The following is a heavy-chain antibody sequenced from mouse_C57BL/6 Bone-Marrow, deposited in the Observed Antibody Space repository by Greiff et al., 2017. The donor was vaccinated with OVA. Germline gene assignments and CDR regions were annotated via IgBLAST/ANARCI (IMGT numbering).Heavy chain of an antibody. Sequence: QVHVKQSGTELVKPGASVKLSCKASGYTFTSYWMHWVKQRPGQGLEWIGNINPSNGGTNYNEKFKSKATLTVDKSSSTAYMQLSSLTSEDSAVYYCARSAYTFHDYYAMDYWGQGTSVTVSS. CDR1: GYTFTSYW. V-gene: IGHV1-53*01. J-gene: IGHJ4*01. D-gene: IGHD5-1-1*01. CDR3: ARSAYTFHDYYAMDY. CDR2: INPSNGGT.